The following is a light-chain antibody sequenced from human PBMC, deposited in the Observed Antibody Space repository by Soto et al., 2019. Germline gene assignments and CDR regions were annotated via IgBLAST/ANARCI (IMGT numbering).Light chain of an antibody. CDR1: QSFNSIY. Sequence: EIVLTQSPGTLSLSPGERATLSCRASQSFNSIYLAWYQQKPGQAPRLLIYGASSRATGIPARFSGSGSGTDFTLTISSLEPEDFAVYYCQQRSNWQRTFGQGTKVDIK. CDR3: QQRSNWQRT. V-gene: IGKV3D-20*02. J-gene: IGKJ1*01. CDR2: GAS.